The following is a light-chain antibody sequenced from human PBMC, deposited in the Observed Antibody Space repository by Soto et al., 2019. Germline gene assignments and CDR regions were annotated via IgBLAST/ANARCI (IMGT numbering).Light chain of an antibody. V-gene: IGKV3-20*01. J-gene: IGKJ5*01. CDR3: HQYGNSPPGT. CDR2: GAS. CDR1: QSVGNSH. Sequence: ETVLTQSPGTLYFSPGERATLSCRASQSVGNSHVAWYQQRRGLPPRLLIYGASNRATGIADRFSGSGSGADFTLTISRLEPEDFAVYFCHQYGNSPPGTFGQGTRL.